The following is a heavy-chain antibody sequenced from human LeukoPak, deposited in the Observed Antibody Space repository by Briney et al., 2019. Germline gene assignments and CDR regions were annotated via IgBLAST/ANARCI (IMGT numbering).Heavy chain of an antibody. Sequence: SETLSLTCTVSGGSISSYYWSWIRQPPGKGLEWIGYIYYSGSTNYNPSLKSRVTISVDTSKNQFSLKLSSVTAADTAVYYCARHKGDPYYYYYGMDVWGQGTTVTVSS. CDR1: GGSISSYY. V-gene: IGHV4-59*08. CDR2: IYYSGST. CDR3: ARHKGDPYYYYYGMDV. J-gene: IGHJ6*02.